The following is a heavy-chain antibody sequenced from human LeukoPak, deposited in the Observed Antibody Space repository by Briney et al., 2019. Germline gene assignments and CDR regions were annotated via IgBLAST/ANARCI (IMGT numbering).Heavy chain of an antibody. V-gene: IGHV1-69*05. D-gene: IGHD3-22*01. CDR2: IIPIFATA. CDR3: ARGPHERSGYPDD. J-gene: IGHJ4*02. CDR1: GGTFSSYG. Sequence: ASVKVSCKTSGGTFSSYGISWVRQAPGQGLEWMGGIIPIFATANYAQKFQGRVTITTDESTSTAYMELRSLRSDDTAVYYCARGPHERSGYPDDWGQGTLVTVSS.